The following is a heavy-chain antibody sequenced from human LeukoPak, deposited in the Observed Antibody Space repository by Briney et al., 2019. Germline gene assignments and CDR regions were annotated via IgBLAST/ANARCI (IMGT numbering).Heavy chain of an antibody. D-gene: IGHD3-3*01. V-gene: IGHV4-34*01. Sequence: SETLSLTCAVYGGSFSGYYWSWIRQPPGKGLEWIGEINHSGSTNYNPSLKSRVTISVDTSKNQFSLKLSSVTAADTAVYYCARGLIPPPPTHDFWSGYTVRGSSLDVWGKGTTVTVSS. J-gene: IGHJ6*04. CDR1: GGSFSGYY. CDR2: INHSGST. CDR3: ARGLIPPPPTHDFWSGYTVRGSSLDV.